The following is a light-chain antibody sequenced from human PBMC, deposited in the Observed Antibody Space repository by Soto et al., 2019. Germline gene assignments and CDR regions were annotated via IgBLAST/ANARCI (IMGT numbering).Light chain of an antibody. Sequence: DIQLTQSPSFLSASVGDRVTITCRTSQAITTYLAWYQQKPGKAPKLLIYAASTLHSGVPSRFSGSGSGTDFSLTISRLEPEDFAVYYCQQFGSSWLTFGQGTKVEIK. J-gene: IGKJ1*01. CDR1: QAITTY. CDR2: AAS. CDR3: QQFGSSWLT. V-gene: IGKV1-9*01.